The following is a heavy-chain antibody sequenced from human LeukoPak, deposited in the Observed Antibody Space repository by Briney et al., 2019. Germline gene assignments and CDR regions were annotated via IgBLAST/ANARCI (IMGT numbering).Heavy chain of an antibody. D-gene: IGHD2-8*01. V-gene: IGHV3-74*01. Sequence: PGGSLRLSCAASGFTFSSYWMHWVRQAPGKGLVWVSRINTDGSSTNYADSVMGRFTISRDNAKNTLYLLMDSLRAEDTAVYYCVRGGSGKRYGVDYWGQGTLVTVSS. CDR3: VRGGSGKRYGVDY. J-gene: IGHJ4*02. CDR2: INTDGSST. CDR1: GFTFSSYW.